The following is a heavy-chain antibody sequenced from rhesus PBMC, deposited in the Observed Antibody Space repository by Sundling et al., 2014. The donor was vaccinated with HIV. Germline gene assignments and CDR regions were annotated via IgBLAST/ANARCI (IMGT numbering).Heavy chain of an antibody. CDR1: GFTFSSYG. Sequence: EVQLVESGGGLVQPGGSLRLSCAASGFTFSSYGMYWVRQPPGKGLEWISIISSDGGSTYYADSVKGRFTISRDNSKNTLSLQMNSLRAEDTAVYYCAKRGDDYGSSLIDYWGQGVLVTVSS. D-gene: IGHD4-29*01. CDR3: AKRGDDYGSSLIDY. J-gene: IGHJ4*01. V-gene: IGHV3S42*01. CDR2: ISSDGGST.